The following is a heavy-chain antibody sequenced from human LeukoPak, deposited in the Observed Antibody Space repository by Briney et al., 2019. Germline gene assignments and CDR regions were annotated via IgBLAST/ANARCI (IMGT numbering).Heavy chain of an antibody. D-gene: IGHD2-2*02. CDR1: GLPFSANN. CDR2: FSRSGSTI. Sequence: GGPLKFSCEASGLPFSANNMSGIRQAPGKGLGWVSYFSRSGSTIYYADSVKGRFTISRDNAKNSLYLQMNSLRAEDTAVYYCARASLGYCSSTSCYTSEDYWGQGTLVTVSS. CDR3: ARASLGYCSSTSCYTSEDY. J-gene: IGHJ4*02. V-gene: IGHV3-11*04.